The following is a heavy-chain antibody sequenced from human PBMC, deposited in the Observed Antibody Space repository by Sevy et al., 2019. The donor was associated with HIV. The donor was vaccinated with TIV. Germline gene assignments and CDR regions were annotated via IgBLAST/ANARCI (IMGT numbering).Heavy chain of an antibody. V-gene: IGHV3-30-3*01. J-gene: IGHJ4*02. D-gene: IGHD3-10*01. Sequence: GGSLRLSCAASGFTFSSYAMHWVRQAPGKGLEWVAVISYDGSNKYYADSVKGRFTISRDNSKNTLYLQMNSLRAEDTAVYYFARGPSGSYYNADYWGQGTLVTVSS. CDR1: GFTFSSYA. CDR2: ISYDGSNK. CDR3: ARGPSGSYYNADY.